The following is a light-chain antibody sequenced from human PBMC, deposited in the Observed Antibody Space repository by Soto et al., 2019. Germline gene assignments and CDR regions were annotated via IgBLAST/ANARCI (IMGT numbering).Light chain of an antibody. CDR2: EVS. Sequence: DVVVTQSPLSLPVTLGQPASLSCRSSQSLVSGNGKTYLSWFQQRPGQSPRRLIYEVSNRDSGVPDRFSGSGSGTDFTLKISGVEAEDVGVYYCMQGTYWWTCGQGTKVEIK. V-gene: IGKV2-30*01. CDR3: MQGTYWWT. CDR1: QSLVSGNGKTY. J-gene: IGKJ1*01.